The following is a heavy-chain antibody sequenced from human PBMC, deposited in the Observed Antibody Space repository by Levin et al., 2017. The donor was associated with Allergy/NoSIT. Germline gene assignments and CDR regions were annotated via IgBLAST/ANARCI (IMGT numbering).Heavy chain of an antibody. Sequence: GGSLRLSCAASGFTVSSNYMSWVRQAPGKGLEWVSVIYSGGDTYYADSVMGRFTISRDNSKNTLYLQINSLRADDTAVSYFARNHACYGAGSFDNWGQGTLVSVSS. CDR1: GFTVSSNY. CDR3: ARNHACYGAGSFDN. D-gene: IGHD1-14*01. CDR2: IYSGGDT. V-gene: IGHV3-66*02. J-gene: IGHJ4*02.